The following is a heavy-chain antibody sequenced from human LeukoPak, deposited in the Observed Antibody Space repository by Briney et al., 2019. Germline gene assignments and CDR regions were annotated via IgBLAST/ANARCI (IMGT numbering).Heavy chain of an antibody. CDR1: GFTFDRFT. Sequence: GGSLRLSCAASGFTFDRFTIHWVRQTPGKGLEWVSLINRRGHTFYADSVKGRFTISRDNSKNTLYLQMNSLRAEDTAVYYCAKGVYAIDYYYMDVWGKGTTVTVSS. J-gene: IGHJ6*03. V-gene: IGHV3-43*01. CDR3: AKGVYAIDYYYMDV. D-gene: IGHD2-8*01. CDR2: INRRGHT.